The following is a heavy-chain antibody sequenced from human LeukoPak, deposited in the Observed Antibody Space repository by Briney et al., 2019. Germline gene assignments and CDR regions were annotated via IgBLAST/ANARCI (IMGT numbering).Heavy chain of an antibody. V-gene: IGHV3-64D*06. CDR2: ISSNGGNA. D-gene: IGHD2-8*01. J-gene: IGHJ4*02. CDR1: GFTFSSYA. CDR3: VKDRGSMARQFDY. Sequence: PGGSLRLSCSASGFTFSSYAMYWVRQAPGTGLEYVSAISSNGGNADYADSVKGRFTISRDNSKNTLYLQMGSLRAEDTAVYYCVKDRGSMARQFDYWGQGTLVTVSS.